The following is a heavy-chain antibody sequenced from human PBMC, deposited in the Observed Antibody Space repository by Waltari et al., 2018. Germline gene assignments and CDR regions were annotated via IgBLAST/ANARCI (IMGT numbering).Heavy chain of an antibody. CDR3: ARGMGLPGWFDP. CDR2: INHSGST. CDR1: GGSFSGYY. V-gene: IGHV4-34*01. J-gene: IGHJ5*02. Sequence: QVQLQQWGAGLLKPSETLSLTCAVYGGSFSGYYWSWTRQPPGKGLEWIGEINHSGSTNYNPSLKSRVTISVDTSKNQFSLKLSSVTAADTAVYYCARGMGLPGWFDPWGQGTLVTVSS.